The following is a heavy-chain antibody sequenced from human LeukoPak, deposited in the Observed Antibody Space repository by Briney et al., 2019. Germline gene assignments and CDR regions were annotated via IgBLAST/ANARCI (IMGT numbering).Heavy chain of an antibody. J-gene: IGHJ4*02. CDR1: GLTLSNVW. D-gene: IGHD3-22*01. CDR3: TQGSGQYYDY. V-gene: IGHV3-15*07. CDR2: IKSKTAGGTT. Sequence: GGSLRLSCAVSGLTLSNVWMNWVRQAPGKGLEWVSRIKSKTAGGTTDFAAPVKGRFTISRDDSKNTLYLQMNSLTSVDTAVYYCTQGSGQYYDYWGQGTLVTVSS.